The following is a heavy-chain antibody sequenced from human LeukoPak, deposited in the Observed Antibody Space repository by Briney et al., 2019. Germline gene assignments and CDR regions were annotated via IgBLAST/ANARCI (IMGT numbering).Heavy chain of an antibody. J-gene: IGHJ5*02. D-gene: IGHD3-10*01. CDR1: GGSISSSSYY. CDR3: ASTDWAMVRGAPTWFDP. CDR2: IYYSGST. V-gene: IGHV4-61*01. Sequence: SETLSLTCTVSGGSISSSSYYWSWIRQPPGTGLEWTGYIYYSGSTNYNPSLKSRVTISVDTSKNQFSLKLSSVTAADTAVYYCASTDWAMVRGAPTWFDPWGQGTLVTVSS.